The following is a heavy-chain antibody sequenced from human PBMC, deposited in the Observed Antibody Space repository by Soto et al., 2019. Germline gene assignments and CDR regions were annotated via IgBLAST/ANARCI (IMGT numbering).Heavy chain of an antibody. D-gene: IGHD1-26*01. J-gene: IGHJ5*02. CDR3: ARDKGVGAATNWFDP. CDR2: IYISGNT. CDR1: GGSISNSY. Sequence: PSETLSPPCSASGGSISNSYWSWIRQPAGKGLEWIGRIYISGNTHYNPSLKGRVTMSVDTSKNQFSLKLRSVTAADTAVYYCARDKGVGAATNWFDPWGQGSLVTVSS. V-gene: IGHV4-4*07.